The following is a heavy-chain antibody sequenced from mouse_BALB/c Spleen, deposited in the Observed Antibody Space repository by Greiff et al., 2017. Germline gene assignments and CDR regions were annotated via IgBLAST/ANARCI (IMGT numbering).Heavy chain of an antibody. Sequence: VQLKESGPGLVKPSQSLSLTCTVTGYSITSDYAWNWIRQFPGNKLEWMGYISYSGSTSYNPSLKSRISITRDTSKNQFFLQLNSVTTEDTATYYCARQELGPYYAMDYWGQGTSVTVSS. CDR1: GYSITSDYA. CDR3: ARQELGPYYAMDY. D-gene: IGHD4-1*01. J-gene: IGHJ4*01. CDR2: ISYSGST. V-gene: IGHV3-2*02.